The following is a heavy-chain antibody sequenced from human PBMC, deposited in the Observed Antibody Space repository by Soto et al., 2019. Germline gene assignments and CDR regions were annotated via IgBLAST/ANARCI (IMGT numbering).Heavy chain of an antibody. CDR2: ISWNSGSI. Sequence: PGGSLRLSCAASGFTFDDYAMHWVRQAPGKGLEWVSGISWNSGSIGYADSVKGRFTISRDNAKNSLYLQMNSLRAEDTAVYYCARERSDFWSGYSSMDVWGQGTTVTVSS. D-gene: IGHD3-3*01. J-gene: IGHJ6*02. CDR1: GFTFDDYA. CDR3: ARERSDFWSGYSSMDV. V-gene: IGHV3-9*01.